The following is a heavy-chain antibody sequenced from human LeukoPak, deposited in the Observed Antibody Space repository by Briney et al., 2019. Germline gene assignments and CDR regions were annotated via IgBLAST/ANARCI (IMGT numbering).Heavy chain of an antibody. Sequence: AGGSLRLSCAASGFTLSSYEMNWVRQAPGKGLEWVSYICSSGSTIYYADSVKGRFTISRDNAKNSLYLQMNSLRAEDTAVYYCARAGVIAAATLDYWGQGTLVTVSS. CDR1: GFTLSSYE. CDR3: ARAGVIAAATLDY. V-gene: IGHV3-48*03. CDR2: ICSSGSTI. J-gene: IGHJ4*02. D-gene: IGHD6-13*01.